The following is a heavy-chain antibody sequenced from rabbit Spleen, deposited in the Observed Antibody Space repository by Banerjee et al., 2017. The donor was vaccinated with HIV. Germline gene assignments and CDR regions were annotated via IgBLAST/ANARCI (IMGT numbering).Heavy chain of an antibody. CDR2: IDDGSSGFT. CDR1: GFPFSSSYY. J-gene: IGHJ6*01. V-gene: IGHV1S45*01. Sequence: QEQLEESGGGLVKPEGSLTLTCKASGFPFSSSYYMCWVRQAPGKGLEWIGCIDDGSSGFTYYATWAKGRFTCSKTSSTTVTLQMTRLTAADTATYFCARDTSSSYDLWGPGTLVTVS. D-gene: IGHD1-1*01. CDR3: ARDTSSSYDL.